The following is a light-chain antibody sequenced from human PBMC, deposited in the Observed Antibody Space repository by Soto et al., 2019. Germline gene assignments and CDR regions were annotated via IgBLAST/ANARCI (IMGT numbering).Light chain of an antibody. CDR2: AAS. J-gene: IGKJ3*01. Sequence: DIQMTQSPSSLSASVGDRVTITCRASQGISKYLAWYQQKPGKVPKVLIYAASTLQSGVPSRFSGSGSGTNFTPTISSLQPEDVATYYCHEYNSAPFTFRPGTNVGIK. V-gene: IGKV1-27*01. CDR1: QGISKY. CDR3: HEYNSAPFT.